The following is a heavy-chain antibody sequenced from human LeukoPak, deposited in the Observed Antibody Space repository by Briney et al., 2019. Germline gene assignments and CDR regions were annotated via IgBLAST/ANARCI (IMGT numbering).Heavy chain of an antibody. Sequence: SETLSLTRTVSGGSISSSSYYWGWIRQPPGKGLEWIGSIYYSGSTYYNPSLKSRVTISVDTSKNQFSLKLSSVTAADTAVYYCARQGYYDILTGPVDYWGQGTLVTVSS. CDR3: ARQGYYDILTGPVDY. CDR1: GGSISSSSYY. V-gene: IGHV4-39*07. J-gene: IGHJ4*02. D-gene: IGHD3-9*01. CDR2: IYYSGST.